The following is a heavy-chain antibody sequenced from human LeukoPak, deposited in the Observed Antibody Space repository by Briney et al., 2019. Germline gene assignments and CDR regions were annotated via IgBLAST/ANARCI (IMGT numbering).Heavy chain of an antibody. V-gene: IGHV1-18*01. CDR1: GYTFTSYG. J-gene: IGHJ6*03. D-gene: IGHD3-3*01. CDR2: ISAYNGNT. Sequence: ASVKVSCKASGYTFTSYGISWVRQAPGQGLEWMGWISAYNGNTNYAQKLQGRVTMTTDTSTSTAYMELRSLRSDDTAVYYCARELRFLERPSMDVWGKGTTVTVSS. CDR3: ARELRFLERPSMDV.